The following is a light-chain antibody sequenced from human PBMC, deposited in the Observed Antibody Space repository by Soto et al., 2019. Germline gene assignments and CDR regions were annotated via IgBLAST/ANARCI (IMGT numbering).Light chain of an antibody. CDR3: QQYSTFWT. V-gene: IGKV1-5*03. Sequence: DIQMSQSPSTLSASVGDRVTITCRASRSLTRWLAWDQQKPGQAPKLLIYETSILQTGVPSRFSGSGSGTDFTLTINGVQPDDIATYYCQQYSTFWTFGQGTRVEFK. CDR2: ETS. CDR1: RSLTRW. J-gene: IGKJ1*01.